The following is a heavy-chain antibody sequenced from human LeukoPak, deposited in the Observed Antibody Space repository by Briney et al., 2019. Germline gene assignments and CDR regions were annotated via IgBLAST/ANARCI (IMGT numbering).Heavy chain of an antibody. V-gene: IGHV3-30-3*01. Sequence: PGGSLRLSCAASGFTFSSYAMHWVRQAPGKGLEWVAVISYDGSNKYYADSVKGRFTISRDNSKNTLYLQMNSLRAEDTAVYYCARDGEWLLYHYYFDYWGQGTLVTVSS. D-gene: IGHD3-3*01. CDR1: GFTFSSYA. J-gene: IGHJ4*02. CDR3: ARDGEWLLYHYYFDY. CDR2: ISYDGSNK.